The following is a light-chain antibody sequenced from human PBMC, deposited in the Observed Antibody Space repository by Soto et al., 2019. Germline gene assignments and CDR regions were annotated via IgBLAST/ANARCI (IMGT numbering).Light chain of an antibody. CDR2: DVS. J-gene: IGLJ1*01. CDR3: SSYTSSSTLSTYV. V-gene: IGLV2-14*03. Sequence: QSVLTQPASVSGSPGQSITISCTGTSSDVGGYNYVSWYQHHPGKAPKLMIYDVSNRPSGVSNRFSGSKSGNTVSLIIFWLQAEDEADYYCSSYTSSSTLSTYVFGTGTKVTVL. CDR1: SSDVGGYNY.